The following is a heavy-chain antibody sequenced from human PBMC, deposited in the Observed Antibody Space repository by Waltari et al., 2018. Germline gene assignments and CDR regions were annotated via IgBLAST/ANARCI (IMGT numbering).Heavy chain of an antibody. V-gene: IGHV3-11*01. CDR1: GFTFSDFY. CDR3: ARGAPFDP. CDR2: ISSSGDDV. J-gene: IGHJ5*02. Sequence: QVQLVESGGGLVKPGASLGLSCAASGFTFSDFYMSWIRQTPGKGLEWISYISSSGDDVYYADSVKGRFTFSRDNAKNSLYLQMTSLRPEDTAVYYCARGAPFDPWGQGTLVIVSS.